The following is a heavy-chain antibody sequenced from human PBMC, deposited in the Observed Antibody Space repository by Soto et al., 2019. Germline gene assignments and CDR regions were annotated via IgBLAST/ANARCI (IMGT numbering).Heavy chain of an antibody. V-gene: IGHV5-51*01. Sequence: GESLKISCKGSGYNFPTYWIGWVRQMPGKGLEWMGNIYPGDSDTTYSPSFQGQVTISADKSISTAYLQWSSLKASDTAIYYCARQLTTGGSRLCGSGVCPIVGGMHVWGQGTTVTVSS. CDR3: ARQLTTGGSRLCGSGVCPIVGGMHV. D-gene: IGHD2-8*02. CDR2: IYPGDSDT. J-gene: IGHJ6*02. CDR1: GYNFPTYW.